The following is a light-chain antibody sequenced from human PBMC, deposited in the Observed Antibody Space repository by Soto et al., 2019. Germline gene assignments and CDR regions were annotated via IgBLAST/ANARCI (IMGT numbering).Light chain of an antibody. Sequence: EIVMTQSPATLSVSPGERATLSCRASQSIRSNLAWYQQKPGQAPRLLIFGASTRATGIPARFSGSGSGTQFTLTISSLQSEDFAIYSWQQYNTWPQTFGQGTKVEIK. V-gene: IGKV3D-15*01. CDR3: QQYNTWPQT. J-gene: IGKJ1*01. CDR1: QSIRSN. CDR2: GAS.